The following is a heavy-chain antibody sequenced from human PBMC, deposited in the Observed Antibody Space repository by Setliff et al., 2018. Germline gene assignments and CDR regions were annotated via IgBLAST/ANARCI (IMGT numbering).Heavy chain of an antibody. Sequence: WASVKVSCKASGYIFRDYYIHWVRQAPGQGLEWMGWINPNSGGREYAEAFQGRVTMTGDTSIRTAFMELSGLTSDDTAVYYCAGPFDVGPYPRPIDGLDLWGQGTRVTVS. D-gene: IGHD3-9*01. J-gene: IGHJ3*01. CDR1: GYIFRDYY. CDR3: AGPFDVGPYPRPIDGLDL. V-gene: IGHV1-2*02. CDR2: INPNSGGR.